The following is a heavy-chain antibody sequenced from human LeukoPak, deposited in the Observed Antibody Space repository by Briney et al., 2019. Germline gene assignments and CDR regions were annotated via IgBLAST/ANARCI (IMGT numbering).Heavy chain of an antibody. D-gene: IGHD4-17*01. J-gene: IGHJ4*02. Sequence: GGSLRLSCAASGFTFCSYSMNWVSQAPGKGLEWVSSISSSGRFKYYPDSMQGRFTISRDNAKDSLYLQMNSLRAEDTAIYYCARTSSVTPTPTFDSWGQGTLVTVSP. CDR3: ARTSSVTPTPTFDS. CDR2: ISSSGRFK. V-gene: IGHV3-21*01. CDR1: GFTFCSYS.